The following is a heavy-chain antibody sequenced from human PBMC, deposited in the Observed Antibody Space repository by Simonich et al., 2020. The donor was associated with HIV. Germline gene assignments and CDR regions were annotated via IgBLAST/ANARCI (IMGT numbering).Heavy chain of an antibody. CDR1: VFTFGNTW. CDR3: TSDYGDY. V-gene: IGHV3-15*01. CDR2: IKSKTEGGTT. D-gene: IGHD4-17*01. J-gene: IGHJ4*02. Sequence: VQLVESGGGVVQPGRSLRLSCAASVFTFGNTWMSWVCQAPGKGVERVGRIKSKTEGGTTDYAAPVKGRFTISRDDSKDTLFLQMNSLKTEDTAVYYCTSDYGDYWGQGTLVTVSS.